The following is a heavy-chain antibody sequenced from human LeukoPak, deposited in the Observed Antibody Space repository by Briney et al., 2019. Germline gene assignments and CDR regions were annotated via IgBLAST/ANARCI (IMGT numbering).Heavy chain of an antibody. CDR2: IYHSGST. J-gene: IGHJ4*02. Sequence: PSETLSLTCAVSGGSISSSNWWSWVRQPPGKGLEWIGEIYHSGSTNYNPSLKSRVTISVDKSKNQFSLKLSPVTAADTAVYYCARGNTMVRGVIIVRSLDYWGQGTLVTVSS. CDR1: GGSISSSNW. V-gene: IGHV4-4*02. CDR3: ARGNTMVRGVIIVRSLDY. D-gene: IGHD3-10*01.